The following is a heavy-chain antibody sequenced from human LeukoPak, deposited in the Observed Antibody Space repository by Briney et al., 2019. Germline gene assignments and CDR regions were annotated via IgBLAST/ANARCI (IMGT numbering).Heavy chain of an antibody. CDR2: MNPNSGNT. V-gene: IGHV1-8*01. D-gene: IGHD2-2*01. CDR1: GYTFTSYD. Sequence: ASVKVSCKASGYTFTSYDINWVRQATGQGLEWMGWMNPNSGNTGYAQKFQGRVTMTRNTSISTAYMELSSLRSEDTAVYYCARSPSRAVRPPPRNYYGMDVWGQGTTVTVSS. CDR3: ARSPSRAVRPPPRNYYGMDV. J-gene: IGHJ6*02.